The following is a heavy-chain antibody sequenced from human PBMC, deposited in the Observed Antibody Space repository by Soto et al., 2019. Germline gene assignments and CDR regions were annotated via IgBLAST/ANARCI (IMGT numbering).Heavy chain of an antibody. D-gene: IGHD6-19*01. Sequence: QITLKESGPTLVKPTQTLTLTCTFSGFSLSTSKVGVNWIRQPPGKGLEWLALTYWDGDEEYNPNLRTRLTITKDTSKNQVVLIMTNVDPGDTATYYYGYGSGWLTDDWGQGTRVTVSS. CDR1: GFSLSTSKVG. CDR2: TYWDGDE. V-gene: IGHV2-5*02. J-gene: IGHJ4*02. CDR3: GYGSGWLTDD.